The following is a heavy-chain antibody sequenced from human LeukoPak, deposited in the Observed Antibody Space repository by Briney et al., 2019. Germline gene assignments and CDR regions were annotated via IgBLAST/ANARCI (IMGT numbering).Heavy chain of an antibody. CDR3: AKARTVTTLLGH. CDR1: GFTFSSYG. Sequence: GGSLRLSCAASGFTFSSYGMHWVRQAPGKGLEWVAVIWYDGSNKYYADSVKGRFTFSRDNSKNTLYLQMNSLRAEDTAIYFCAKARTVTTLLGHWGQGTLVTVSS. J-gene: IGHJ4*02. V-gene: IGHV3-33*06. D-gene: IGHD4-17*01. CDR2: IWYDGSNK.